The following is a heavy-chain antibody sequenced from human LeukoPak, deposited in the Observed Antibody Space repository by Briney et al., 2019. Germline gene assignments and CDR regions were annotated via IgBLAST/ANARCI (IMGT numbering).Heavy chain of an antibody. Sequence: GASVKVSCKASGYTFTSYGISWVRQAPGQGLEWMGWISAYNGNTNYAQKLQGRVTMTTDTSTSTAYMELRSLRSDDTAVYYCARERSSSKGSTNYYYMDVWGKGTTVTVSS. J-gene: IGHJ6*03. CDR3: ARERSSSKGSTNYYYMDV. V-gene: IGHV1-18*01. CDR2: ISAYNGNT. D-gene: IGHD1-26*01. CDR1: GYTFTSYG.